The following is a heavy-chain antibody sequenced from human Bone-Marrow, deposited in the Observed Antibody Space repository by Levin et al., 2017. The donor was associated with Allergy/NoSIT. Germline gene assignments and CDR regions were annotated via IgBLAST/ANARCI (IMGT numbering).Heavy chain of an antibody. J-gene: IGHJ4*02. CDR1: GFTFSSYA. CDR2: ISGSGGST. Sequence: GESLKISCAASGFTFSSYAMSWVRQAPGKGLEWVSAISGSGGSTYYADSVKGRFTISRDNSKNTLYLQMNSLRAEDTAVYYCAKLGLGFPRHKRLVLYFDYWGQGTLVTVSS. CDR3: AKLGLGFPRHKRLVLYFDY. V-gene: IGHV3-23*01. D-gene: IGHD6-6*01.